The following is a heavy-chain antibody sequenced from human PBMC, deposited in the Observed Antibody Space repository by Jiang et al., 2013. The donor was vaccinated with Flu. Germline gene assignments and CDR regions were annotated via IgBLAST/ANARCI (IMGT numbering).Heavy chain of an antibody. V-gene: IGHV4-61*01. CDR3: ARESEWLVGVGLDS. CDR2: IYYSGST. J-gene: IGHJ4*02. CDR1: GGPISSPSYY. Sequence: LKPSETLSLTCTVSGGPISSPSYYWSWIRQPPGKGLEWIGYIYYSGSTNYNPSLKSRVTISVDTSKNQLSLKLSSVTATDTAVYYCARESEWLVGVGLDSWGQGTLVTVSS. D-gene: IGHD6-19*01.